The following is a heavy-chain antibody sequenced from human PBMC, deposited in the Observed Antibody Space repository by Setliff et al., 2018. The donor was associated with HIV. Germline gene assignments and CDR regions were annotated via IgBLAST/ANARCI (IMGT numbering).Heavy chain of an antibody. CDR3: PRLGSGWNWVTRIDF. Sequence: PSETLSLTCSVSGGSMSSGPFYWGWLRQPPGKGLQWIGSISYSDNTFYNLSLTSRVTISMDTSKNELFLRLRSVTAADTAVYYCPRLGSGWNWVTRIDFWGQGTLVTVSS. D-gene: IGHD6-19*01. V-gene: IGHV4-39*01. CDR1: GGSMSSGPFY. CDR2: ISYSDNT. J-gene: IGHJ4*01.